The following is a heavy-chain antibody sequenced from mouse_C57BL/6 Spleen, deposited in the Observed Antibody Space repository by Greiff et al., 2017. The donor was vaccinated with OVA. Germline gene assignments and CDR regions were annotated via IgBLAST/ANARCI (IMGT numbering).Heavy chain of an antibody. Sequence: QVQLQQPGAELVKPGASVKLSCKASGYTFTSYWMHWVKQRPGQGLEWIGMIHPNSGSTNYNEKFKSKATLTVDKSSSTAYMQLSSLTSEDSAVYYCARSVSNWDVWFAYWGQGTLVTVSA. V-gene: IGHV1-64*01. D-gene: IGHD4-1*01. J-gene: IGHJ3*01. CDR1: GYTFTSYW. CDR3: ARSVSNWDVWFAY. CDR2: IHPNSGST.